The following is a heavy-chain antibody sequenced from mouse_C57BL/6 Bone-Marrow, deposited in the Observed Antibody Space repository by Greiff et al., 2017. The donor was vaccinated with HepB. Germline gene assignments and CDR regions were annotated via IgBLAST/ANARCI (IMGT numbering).Heavy chain of an antibody. Sequence: EVKLQESGGGLVQPGGSLSLSCAASGFTFTDYYMSWVRQPPGKALEWLGFIRNKANGYTTEYSASVKGRFTISRDNYQSILYLQMNALRAEDSATYYCARYRILYYSNYPLYFDVWGTGTTVTVSS. J-gene: IGHJ1*03. D-gene: IGHD2-5*01. V-gene: IGHV7-3*01. CDR1: GFTFTDYY. CDR2: IRNKANGYTT. CDR3: ARYRILYYSNYPLYFDV.